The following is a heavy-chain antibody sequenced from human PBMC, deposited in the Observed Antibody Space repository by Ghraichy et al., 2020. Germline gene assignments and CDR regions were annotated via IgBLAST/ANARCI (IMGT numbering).Heavy chain of an antibody. J-gene: IGHJ4*02. CDR1: GFTFNIYS. CDR2: ISGSGSYI. Sequence: GGSLRLSCAASGFTFNIYSMIWLRQAPGKGLEWVSSISGSGSYIYYADSLKGRFTISRDNAKNSLYLQMNSLRAEDTAVFYCARAFGRQLQGRNYWGQGTLVTVSS. V-gene: IGHV3-21*06. CDR3: ARAFGRQLQGRNY. D-gene: IGHD1-26*01.